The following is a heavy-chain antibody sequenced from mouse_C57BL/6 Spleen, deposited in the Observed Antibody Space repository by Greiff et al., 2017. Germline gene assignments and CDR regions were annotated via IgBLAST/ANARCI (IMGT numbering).Heavy chain of an antibody. CDR1: GYTFTDYY. V-gene: IGHV1-76*01. D-gene: IGHD6-5*01. J-gene: IGHJ2*01. Sequence: VQLQQSGAELVRPGASVKLSCKASGYTFTDYYINWVKQRPGQGLEWIARIYPGSGNTYYNEKFKGKATLTAEKSSSTAYMQLSSLTSEDSAVYFCARRGLWDFDYWGQGTTLTVSS. CDR3: ARRGLWDFDY. CDR2: IYPGSGNT.